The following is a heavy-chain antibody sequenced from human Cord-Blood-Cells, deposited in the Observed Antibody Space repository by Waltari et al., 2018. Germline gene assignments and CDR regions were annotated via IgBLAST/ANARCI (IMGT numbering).Heavy chain of an antibody. Sequence: QVQLVQSGAEVKKHGASVKVSCKASGYTFTGYYMHWVRQAPGQGLEWMGWINPNSGGTNYAQKFQGWVTMTRDTSISTAYMELSRLRSDDTAVYYCARLSGYDYQGGAGAFDIWGQGTMVTVSS. V-gene: IGHV1-2*04. J-gene: IGHJ3*02. CDR2: INPNSGGT. CDR3: ARLSGYDYQGGAGAFDI. CDR1: GYTFTGYY. D-gene: IGHD5-12*01.